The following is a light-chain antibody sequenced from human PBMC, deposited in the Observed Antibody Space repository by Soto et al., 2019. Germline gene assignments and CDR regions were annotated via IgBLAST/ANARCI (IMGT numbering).Light chain of an antibody. J-gene: IGLJ1*01. CDR1: SSDVGGYNY. CDR2: EVS. Sequence: QSALTQPPSVSGSPGQSITISCTGTSSDVGGYNYVSWYQQHPGKAPKLMIYEVSNRPSGVSNRFSGSKSGSTASLTISGLQAEDEADYYCSSYTGSSTQVFGTGTKLTVL. CDR3: SSYTGSSTQV. V-gene: IGLV2-14*01.